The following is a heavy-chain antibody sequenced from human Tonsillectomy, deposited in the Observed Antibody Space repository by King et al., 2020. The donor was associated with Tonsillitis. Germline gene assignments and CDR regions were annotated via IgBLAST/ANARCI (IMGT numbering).Heavy chain of an antibody. D-gene: IGHD3-22*01. CDR2: ISSSSVTI. V-gene: IGHV3-48*02. J-gene: IGHJ4*02. CDR1: GFTFSPYS. Sequence: VQLVESGGGLVQPGGSLRLSCAASGFTFSPYSMHWVRQAPGKGLEWVSYISSSSVTIYYADSVKGRFTISRDNAKNSLYLQMNSLRDEDTAVYYCASHYYDTLDYWGQGTLVTVSS. CDR3: ASHYYDTLDY.